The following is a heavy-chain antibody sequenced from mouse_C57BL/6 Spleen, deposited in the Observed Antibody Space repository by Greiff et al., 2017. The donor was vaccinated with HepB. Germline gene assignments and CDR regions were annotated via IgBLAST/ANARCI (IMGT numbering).Heavy chain of an antibody. D-gene: IGHD2-2*01. V-gene: IGHV1-69*01. J-gene: IGHJ2*01. CDR3: ALIYYGYDFVDY. Sequence: QVQLQQPGAELVMPGASVKLSCKASGYTFTSYWMHWVKQRPGQGLEWNGEIDPSDSYTNYNQKFKGKSTLTVDKSSSTAYMQLSSLTSEDSAVYYCALIYYGYDFVDYWGQGTTLTVSS. CDR2: IDPSDSYT. CDR1: GYTFTSYW.